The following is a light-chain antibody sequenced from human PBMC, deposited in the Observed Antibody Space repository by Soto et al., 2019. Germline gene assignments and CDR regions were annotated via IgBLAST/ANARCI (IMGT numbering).Light chain of an antibody. J-gene: IGLJ2*01. CDR1: SSDVGNYNY. CDR3: TSCAAGKHVV. V-gene: IGLV2-8*01. CDR2: EVN. Sequence: QSVLTQPPSAAGSPGQSVTISCTGTSSDVGNYNYVSCYQQYPGKAPKLMIYEVNKRPSGVPDRFSGSKSGNTASLTVSGLQAEDEADYYCTSCAAGKHVVVGGGTQLAVL.